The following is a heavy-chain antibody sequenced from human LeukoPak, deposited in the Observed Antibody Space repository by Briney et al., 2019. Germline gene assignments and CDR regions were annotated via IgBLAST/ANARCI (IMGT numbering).Heavy chain of an antibody. J-gene: IGHJ4*02. CDR3: ARVHFSSSPYFDY. CDR1: GFTFSYYG. CDR2: IWYDGSNK. Sequence: GGSLRLSCAASGFTFSYYGMHWVRQAPGKGLEWVAVIWYDGSNKYYADSVKGRFTISRDNSKNTLYLQMNSLRAEDTAVYYCARVHFSSSPYFDYWGQGTLVAVSS. D-gene: IGHD6-6*01. V-gene: IGHV3-33*01.